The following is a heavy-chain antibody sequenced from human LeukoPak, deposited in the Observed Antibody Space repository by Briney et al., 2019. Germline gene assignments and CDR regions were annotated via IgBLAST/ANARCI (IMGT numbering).Heavy chain of an antibody. CDR2: IYYSGST. D-gene: IGHD2/OR15-2a*01. CDR3: ARETSMNWFDP. V-gene: IGHV4-59*01. Sequence: PSETLSLTCTVSGGSISSYYWSWIRQPPGKGLEWIGYIYYSGSTNYNPSLKSRVTISVDASKNQFSLKLSSVTAADTAVYYCARETSMNWFDPWGQGTLVTVSS. CDR1: GGSISSYY. J-gene: IGHJ5*02.